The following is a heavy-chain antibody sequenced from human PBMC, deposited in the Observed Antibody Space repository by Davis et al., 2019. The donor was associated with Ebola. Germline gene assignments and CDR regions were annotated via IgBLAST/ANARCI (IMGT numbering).Heavy chain of an antibody. CDR1: GGSISSGDYY. CDR2: INHSGST. CDR3: ARTHTAMVTTNWFDP. D-gene: IGHD5-18*01. Sequence: MPGGSLRLSCTVSGGSISSGDYYWSWIRQPPGKGLEWIGEINHSGSTNYNPSLKSRVTISVDTSKNQFSLKLSSVTAADTAVYYCARTHTAMVTTNWFDPWGQGTLVTVSS. J-gene: IGHJ5*02. V-gene: IGHV4-39*07.